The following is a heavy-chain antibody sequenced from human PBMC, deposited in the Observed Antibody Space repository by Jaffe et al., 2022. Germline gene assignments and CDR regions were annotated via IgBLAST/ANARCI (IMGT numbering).Heavy chain of an antibody. CDR2: IYTSGST. CDR1: GGSISSGSYY. D-gene: IGHD1-26*01. CDR3: AREWELLLQAHWFDP. J-gene: IGHJ5*02. Sequence: QVQLQESGPGLVKPSQTLSLTCTVSGGSISSGSYYWSWIRQPAGKGLEWIGRIYTSGSTNYNPSLKSRVTISVDTSKNQFSLKLSSVTAADTAVYYCAREWELLLQAHWFDPWGQGTLVTVSS. V-gene: IGHV4-61*02.